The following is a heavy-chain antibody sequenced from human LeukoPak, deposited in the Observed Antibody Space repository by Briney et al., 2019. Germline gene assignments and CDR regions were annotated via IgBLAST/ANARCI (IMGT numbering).Heavy chain of an antibody. CDR3: AKDLWFGEFLFDY. CDR1: GFTFDDYA. D-gene: IGHD3-10*01. V-gene: IGHV3-9*01. Sequence: PGGSLRLSCAASGFTFDDYAMHWVRQAPGKGLEWVSGISWNSGSIGYADSVKGRFTISRDNAKNSLYLQMNSLRAEDTALYYRAKDLWFGEFLFDYWGQGTLVTVSS. CDR2: ISWNSGSI. J-gene: IGHJ4*02.